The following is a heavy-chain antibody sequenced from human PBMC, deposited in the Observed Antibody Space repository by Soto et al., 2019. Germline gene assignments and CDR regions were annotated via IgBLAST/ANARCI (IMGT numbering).Heavy chain of an antibody. D-gene: IGHD1-7*01. J-gene: IGHJ6*02. CDR2: IYYSGST. Sequence: SSETLSLTCTVSGGSISSYYWSWIRQPPGKGLEWIGYIYYSGSTNYNPSLKSRVTISVDTSKNQFSLKLSSVTAADTAVYYCAREGLTGTIGLYYYYGMDVWGQGTTVTVS. CDR1: GGSISSYY. CDR3: AREGLTGTIGLYYYYGMDV. V-gene: IGHV4-59*01.